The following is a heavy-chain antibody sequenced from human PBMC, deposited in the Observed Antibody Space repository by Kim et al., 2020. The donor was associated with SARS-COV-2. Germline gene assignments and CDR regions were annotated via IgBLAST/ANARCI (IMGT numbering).Heavy chain of an antibody. Sequence: KENHAQKIQSRVTSTAEQSTSTVYMELSSLRSEATAVYYCARREDYFDYWGQGTLVTVSS. V-gene: IGHV1-69*01. CDR3: ARREDYFDY. CDR2: KE. J-gene: IGHJ4*02.